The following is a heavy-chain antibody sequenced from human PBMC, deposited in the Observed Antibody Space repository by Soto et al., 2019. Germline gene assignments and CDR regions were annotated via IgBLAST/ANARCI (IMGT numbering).Heavy chain of an antibody. Sequence: WAKYRVHKAQSNGLEWVAVISFDGSNKYYADSVKGRFTISRDNSKNTLHLQMNSLRAEDTALYYCARVSIEGVISAYYFDYWGQRTLVTVPS. J-gene: IGHJ4*02. V-gene: IGHV3-30-3*01. CDR2: ISFDGSNK. CDR1: WA. D-gene: IGHD3-10*01. CDR3: ARVSIEGVISAYYFDY.